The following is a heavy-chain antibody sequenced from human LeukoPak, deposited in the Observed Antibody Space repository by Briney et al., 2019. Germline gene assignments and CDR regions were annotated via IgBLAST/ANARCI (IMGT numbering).Heavy chain of an antibody. V-gene: IGHV3-23*01. J-gene: IGHJ4*02. CDR2: ISGSGDST. CDR1: GFTFSSYV. D-gene: IGHD3-10*01. Sequence: GGSLRLSCAVSGFTFSSYVMSWVRQAPGKGLEWVSVISGSGDSTYYADSVKGRFTVSRDNSKNTLYLQMNSLRAEDTAVYYCAKRSGSYYWGFDYWGQGTLVTVSS. CDR3: AKRSGSYYWGFDY.